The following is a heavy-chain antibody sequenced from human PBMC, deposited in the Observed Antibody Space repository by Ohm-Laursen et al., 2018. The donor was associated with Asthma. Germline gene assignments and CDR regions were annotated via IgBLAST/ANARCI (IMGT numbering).Heavy chain of an antibody. CDR2: IWYDGSNK. D-gene: IGHD3-10*01. V-gene: IGHV3-33*01. Sequence: SLRLSCAASGFTFSSYGMHWVRQAPGKGLEWVAVIWYDGSNKYYADSVKGRFTISRDNSKNTLYLQMNSLRAEDTAVYYCARPTMVQGVMNNDGENAFDIWGQGTMVTVSS. CDR3: ARPTMVQGVMNNDGENAFDI. J-gene: IGHJ3*02. CDR1: GFTFSSYG.